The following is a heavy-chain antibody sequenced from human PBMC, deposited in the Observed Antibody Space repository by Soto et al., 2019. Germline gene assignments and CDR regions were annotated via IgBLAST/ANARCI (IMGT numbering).Heavy chain of an antibody. CDR2: INPNGGST. J-gene: IGHJ4*01. CDR3: ARDGIAVAGTDFDY. V-gene: IGHV1-46*01. D-gene: IGHD6-19*01. CDR1: GYAFTRYD. Sequence: ASVKVSCKASGYAFTRYDMHWVRQAPGQGLEWMGIINPNGGSTSYAQKFQGRVTMSRDTSTSIVYMEPSSLRSEDSAVYYCARDGIAVAGTDFDYWGQ.